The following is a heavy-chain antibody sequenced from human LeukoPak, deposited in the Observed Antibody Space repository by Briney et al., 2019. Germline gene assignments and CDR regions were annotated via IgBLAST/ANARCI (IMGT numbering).Heavy chain of an antibody. Sequence: GGSLRLSCAASGFTFSIYWMHWVRQAPGKGLVWVSAISGSGGSTYYADSVKGRFTISRDNSNTTLYLKMNSLRAEDTAVYYCAFQKAAPITMIVVAEGYYFDYWGQGTLVTVSS. D-gene: IGHD3-22*01. V-gene: IGHV3-23*01. J-gene: IGHJ4*02. CDR1: GFTFSIYW. CDR3: AFQKAAPITMIVVAEGYYFDY. CDR2: ISGSGGST.